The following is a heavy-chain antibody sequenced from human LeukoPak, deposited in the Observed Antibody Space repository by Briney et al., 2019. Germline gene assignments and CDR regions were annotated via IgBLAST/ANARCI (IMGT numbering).Heavy chain of an antibody. J-gene: IGHJ4*02. CDR2: FTASGGCT. D-gene: IGHD2-8*02. Sequence: PGGSLRLSCAASGFTFSNYAMTWVRQAPGKGLEWVSSFTASGGCTYYADSVKGRFTISRDNSKNTLYLQLNSLSAADTALYFCAKGLSDPNLVLDSWGQGTLVTVSS. V-gene: IGHV3-23*01. CDR3: AKGLSDPNLVLDS. CDR1: GFTFSNYA.